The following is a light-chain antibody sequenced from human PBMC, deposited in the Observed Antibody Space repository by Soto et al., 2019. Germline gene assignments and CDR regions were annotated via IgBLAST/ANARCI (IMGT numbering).Light chain of an antibody. J-gene: IGLJ1*01. CDR3: QSYDSSLSGPSYV. CDR1: SSNIGAGYD. CDR2: GNS. Sequence: QSVLTQPPSVSGAPGQRVTISCTGSSSNIGAGYDVHWYQQLPGTAPKLLIYGNSNRPSGVPDRFSGSKSGTSASLAITGLQAEDEADYYCQSYDSSLSGPSYVFGTGTKLTAL. V-gene: IGLV1-40*01.